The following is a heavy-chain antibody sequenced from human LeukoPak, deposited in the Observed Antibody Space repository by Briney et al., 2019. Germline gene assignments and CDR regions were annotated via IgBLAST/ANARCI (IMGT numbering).Heavy chain of an antibody. J-gene: IGHJ4*02. CDR3: ARRDGYDSTTFDY. CDR2: ISPGDSDT. CDR1: GYSFSSYW. D-gene: IGHD5-24*01. Sequence: GESLKISCKGSGYSFSSYWIGWVRQMPGKGLEWMGIISPGDSDTRYSPSFRGQVTISADKSISTAYLQWSILKASDTAMYYCARRDGYDSTTFDYWGQGTLVTVSS. V-gene: IGHV5-51*01.